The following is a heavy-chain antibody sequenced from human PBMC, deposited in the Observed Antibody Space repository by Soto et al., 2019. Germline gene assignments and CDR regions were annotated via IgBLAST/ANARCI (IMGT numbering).Heavy chain of an antibody. CDR1: GGCVSSGSYY. Sequence: SETLSLTCTVCGGCVSSGSYYGSWIRQPPGKGLEWIGYIYYSGSTNYNPSVRSRVTISVDTSKNQFSLKLSSVTAADTAVYYCARTDFWSGYYRKGGGVDTAMVTRGTLDYWGQGTLVTVSS. V-gene: IGHV4-61*01. CDR2: IYYSGST. D-gene: IGHD3-3*01. CDR3: ARTDFWSGYYRKGGGVDTAMVTRGTLDY. J-gene: IGHJ4*02.